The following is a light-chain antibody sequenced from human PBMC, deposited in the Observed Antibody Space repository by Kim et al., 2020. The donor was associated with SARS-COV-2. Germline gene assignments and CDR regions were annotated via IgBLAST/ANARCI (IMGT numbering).Light chain of an antibody. V-gene: IGLV2-14*03. CDR2: DVS. CDR3: SSLTSGATSVV. Sequence: QSVLTQPASVSGSPGQSITISCTGTSSDVGAYNRVSWYQQHPGKAPKLMISDVSDRPSGVSNRFSGSKSDNTASLTISGLQAEDEADYFCSSLTSGATSVVFGGGTQLTVL. CDR1: SSDVGAYNR. J-gene: IGLJ2*01.